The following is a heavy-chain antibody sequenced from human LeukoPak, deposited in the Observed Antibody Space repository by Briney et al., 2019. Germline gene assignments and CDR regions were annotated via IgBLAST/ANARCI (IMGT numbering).Heavy chain of an antibody. J-gene: IGHJ4*02. CDR3: ARESLTNRGPIGGPFDY. CDR1: GGTFSSYA. D-gene: IGHD1-26*01. CDR2: IIPILGIA. V-gene: IGHV1-69*04. Sequence: ASVKVSCKASGGTFSSYAISWVRQAPGQGLEWMGRIIPILGIANYAQKFQGRVTITADKSTSTAYMELSSLRSEDTAVYYCARESLTNRGPIGGPFDYWGQGTLVTVSS.